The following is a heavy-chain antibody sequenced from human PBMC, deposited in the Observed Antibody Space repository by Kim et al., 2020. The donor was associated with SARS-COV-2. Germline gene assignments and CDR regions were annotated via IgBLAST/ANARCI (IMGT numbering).Heavy chain of an antibody. V-gene: IGHV3-11*01. J-gene: IGHJ6*02. CDR3: ARDPRPGPAWLRGYYYYGMDV. Sequence: GGSLRLSCAASGFTFSDYYMSWIRQAPGKGLEWVSYISSSGSTIYYADSVKGRFTISRDNAKNSLYLQMNSLRAEDTAVYYCARDPRPGPAWLRGYYYYGMDVWGQGTTVTVSS. CDR1: GFTFSDYY. D-gene: IGHD5-12*01. CDR2: ISSSGSTI.